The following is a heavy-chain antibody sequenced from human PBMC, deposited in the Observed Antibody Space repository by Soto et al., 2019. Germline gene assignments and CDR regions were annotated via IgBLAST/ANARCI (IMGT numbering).Heavy chain of an antibody. D-gene: IGHD3-10*01. J-gene: IGHJ6*02. CDR1: GDSVSSNSAA. Sequence: SQTLSLTCAISGDSVSSNSAAWNWIRQSPSRGLEWLGRTYYRSKWYNDYAVSVKSRITINPDTSKNQFSLQLNSVTPEDTAVYYCARDVGQGSYYQIGYYYDGMDFWGQGTTVTVSS. CDR3: ARDVGQGSYYQIGYYYDGMDF. V-gene: IGHV6-1*01. CDR2: TYYRSKWYN.